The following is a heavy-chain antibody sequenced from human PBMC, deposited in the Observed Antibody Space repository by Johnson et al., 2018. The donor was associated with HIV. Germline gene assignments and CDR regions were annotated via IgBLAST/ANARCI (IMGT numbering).Heavy chain of an antibody. CDR3: AKPPSMGADAFDI. CDR1: GFTFRSYG. V-gene: IGHV3-30*02. CDR2: IRHDGSNK. J-gene: IGHJ3*02. D-gene: IGHD3-16*01. Sequence: VQLVESGGGVVQPGGSLRLSCAASGFTFRSYGMHWVRQAPGKGLEWVAFIRHDGSNKYYADSVKGRFNISRDNSKNTVFLQMNSLRVEDTAVYYCAKPPSMGADAFDIWGQGTLVTVSS.